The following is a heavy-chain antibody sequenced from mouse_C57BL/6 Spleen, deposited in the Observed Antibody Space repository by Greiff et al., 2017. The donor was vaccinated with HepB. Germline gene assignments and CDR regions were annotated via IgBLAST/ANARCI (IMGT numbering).Heavy chain of an antibody. CDR2: INPYNGDT. CDR3: ARWDYGSSPFDY. CDR1: GYSFTGYF. V-gene: IGHV1-20*01. J-gene: IGHJ2*01. D-gene: IGHD1-1*01. Sequence: EVKLMESGPELVKPGDSVKISCKASGYSFTGYFMNWVMQSHGKSLEWIGRINPYNGDTFYNQKFKGKATLTVDKSSSTAHMELRSLTSEDSAVYYCARWDYGSSPFDYWGQGTTLTVSS.